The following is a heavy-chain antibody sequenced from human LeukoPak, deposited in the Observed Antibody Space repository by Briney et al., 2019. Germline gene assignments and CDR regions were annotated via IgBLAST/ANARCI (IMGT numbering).Heavy chain of an antibody. J-gene: IGHJ4*02. CDR1: GFTFSSFW. CDR3: ARDKERYSYGYGPFDY. CDR2: INSDGSST. V-gene: IGHV3-74*01. D-gene: IGHD5-18*01. Sequence: QPGGSLRLSCAASGFTFSSFWMHWVRQVPGKGLVWVSHINSDGSSTSSADSVKGRFTISRDNAKNTLYLQMNSLRAEDTAVYYCARDKERYSYGYGPFDYWGQGTLVTVSS.